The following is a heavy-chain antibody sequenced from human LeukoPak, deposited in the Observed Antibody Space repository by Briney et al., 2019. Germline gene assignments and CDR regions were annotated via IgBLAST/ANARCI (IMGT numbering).Heavy chain of an antibody. CDR2: IIPIFGTA. Sequence: AASVKVSCKASGGTFSSYAISWVRQAPGQGLEWMGGIIPIFGTANYAQKFQGRVTITADESTSTAYMELSSLRSEDTAVYYCARVNGSPVKYYFDYWGQGTLVTVSS. CDR3: ARVNGSPVKYYFDY. CDR1: GGTFSSYA. V-gene: IGHV1-69*13. J-gene: IGHJ4*02. D-gene: IGHD6-13*01.